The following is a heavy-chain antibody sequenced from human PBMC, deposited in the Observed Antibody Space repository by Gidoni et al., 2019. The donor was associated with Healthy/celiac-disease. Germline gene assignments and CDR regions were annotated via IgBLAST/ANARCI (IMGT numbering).Heavy chain of an antibody. D-gene: IGHD5-18*01. CDR1: GYTFSSYG. Sequence: QVQLVASGGGGVQPGRSLRISCAASGYTFSSYGMHWVRQAPGKGLEWVSVICYDGINTYYADSVKGRFTISRDNSKNTLYLQMNSLRAEDTAVYYCARGPGVTLDWYFDYWGQGTLVTVSS. CDR2: ICYDGINT. CDR3: ARGPGVTLDWYFDY. V-gene: IGHV3-33*01. J-gene: IGHJ4*02.